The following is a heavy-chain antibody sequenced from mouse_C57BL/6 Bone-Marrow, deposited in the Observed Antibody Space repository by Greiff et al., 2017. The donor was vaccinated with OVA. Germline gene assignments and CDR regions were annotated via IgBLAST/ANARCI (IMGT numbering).Heavy chain of an antibody. D-gene: IGHD1-1*01. J-gene: IGHJ2*01. Sequence: VQLKQPGAELVRPGSSVKLSCKASGYTFTSYWMHWVKQRPIQGLEWIGNIDPSDSETHYNQKFKDKATLTVDKSSSTAYMQLSSLTSEDSAVYYCATHYYGSSYYFDYWGQGTTLTVSS. CDR3: ATHYYGSSYYFDY. CDR2: IDPSDSET. V-gene: IGHV1-52*01. CDR1: GYTFTSYW.